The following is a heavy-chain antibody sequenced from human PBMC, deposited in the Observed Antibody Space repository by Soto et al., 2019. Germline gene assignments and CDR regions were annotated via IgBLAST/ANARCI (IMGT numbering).Heavy chain of an antibody. CDR1: GFTFSSYG. CDR3: ARADGWYYYGSGSYSHYGMDV. J-gene: IGHJ6*02. D-gene: IGHD3-10*01. V-gene: IGHV3-33*01. Sequence: GGSLRLSCAASGFTFSSYGMHWVRQAPGKGLEWVAVIWYDGSNKYYADSVKGRFTISRDNSKNTLYLQMNSLRAEDTAVYYCARADGWYYYGSGSYSHYGMDVWGQGTTVTVSS. CDR2: IWYDGSNK.